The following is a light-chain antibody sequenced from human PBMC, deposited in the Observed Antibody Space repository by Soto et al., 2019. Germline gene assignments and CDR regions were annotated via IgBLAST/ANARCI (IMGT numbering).Light chain of an antibody. CDR2: SYN. CDR3: AAWDDSLNGYV. V-gene: IGLV1-44*01. Sequence: QSVLTQAPSTCGTPGQRVTISCSGSSSNIGSESVNWYQQLPGTAPKLLIYSYNQRPSGVPDRFSGSKSGTSASLAISGLQSEDEADYICAAWDDSLNGYVFGLGTKVTVL. CDR1: SSNIGSES. J-gene: IGLJ1*01.